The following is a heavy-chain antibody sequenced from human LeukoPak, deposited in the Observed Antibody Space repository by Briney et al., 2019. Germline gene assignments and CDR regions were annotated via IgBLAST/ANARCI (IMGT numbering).Heavy chain of an antibody. CDR1: GGTFSSYA. V-gene: IGHV1-69*06. J-gene: IGHJ4*02. CDR3: ARVRPVPAAMILFDY. CDR2: IIPIFGTA. D-gene: IGHD2-2*01. Sequence: SVKVSCKASGGTFSSYAISWVRQAPGQGLEWMGGIIPIFGTANYAQKFQGRVTITADKSTSTAYMELSSLRSEDTAVYYCARVRPVPAAMILFDYWGQGTLVTVSS.